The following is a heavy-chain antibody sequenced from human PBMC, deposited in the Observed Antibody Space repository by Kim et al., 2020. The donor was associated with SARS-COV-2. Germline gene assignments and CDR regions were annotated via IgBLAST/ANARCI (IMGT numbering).Heavy chain of an antibody. CDR3: ASSYSSGWRVRQFDY. Sequence: SETLSLTCTVSGGSISSSSYYWGWIRQPPGKGLEWIGSIYYSGSTYYNPSLKSRVTISVDTSKNQFSLKLSSVTAADTAVYYCASSYSSGWRVRQFDYWGQGTLVTVSS. CDR2: IYYSGST. D-gene: IGHD6-19*01. J-gene: IGHJ4*02. V-gene: IGHV4-39*01. CDR1: GGSISSSSYY.